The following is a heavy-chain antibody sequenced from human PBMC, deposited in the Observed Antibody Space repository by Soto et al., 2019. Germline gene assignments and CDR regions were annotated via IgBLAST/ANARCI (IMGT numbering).Heavy chain of an antibody. J-gene: IGHJ4*02. CDR3: AREFSNSPEAFDS. CDR1: GGSVNSDNYY. D-gene: IGHD6-6*01. Sequence: TSETLSLTCTVSGGSVNSDNYYWSWIRQPPGRGLDWIGYIYHTGSTNYNPSLNSRVTISVDTSRNQFSLKLNSVTAADTAVYYCAREFSNSPEAFDSWGQGTLVTVSS. CDR2: IYHTGST. V-gene: IGHV4-61*01.